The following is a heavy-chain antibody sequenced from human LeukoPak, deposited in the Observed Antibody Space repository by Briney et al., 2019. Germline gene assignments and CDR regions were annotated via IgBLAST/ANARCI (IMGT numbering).Heavy chain of an antibody. J-gene: IGHJ4*02. CDR2: ISGSGGST. D-gene: IGHD2-2*01. Sequence: GGSLRLSCAASGFTFSSYAMSWVRQAPGKGLEWVSAISGSGGSTYYADSVKGRFTISRGNSKNTLYLQMNSLRAEDTAVYYCAKDPRKSLHIVVVPAASDYWGQGTLVTVSS. V-gene: IGHV3-23*01. CDR1: GFTFSSYA. CDR3: AKDPRKSLHIVVVPAASDY.